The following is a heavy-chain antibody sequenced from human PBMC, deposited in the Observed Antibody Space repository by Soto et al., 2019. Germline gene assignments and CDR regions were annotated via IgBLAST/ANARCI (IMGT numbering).Heavy chain of an antibody. J-gene: IGHJ6*02. V-gene: IGHV3-74*01. CDR1: AFTFSNYW. CDR3: ARRDQIAYYYGMDV. Sequence: GGSLRLSCAASAFTFSNYWMNWVRQAAGKGPVWVSRINSDGSITGYADSVKGQFTISRDNAKNTLYLQMNSLSAEDTAVYYCARRDQIAYYYGMDVWGQGTTVTVS. CDR2: INSDGSIT. D-gene: IGHD2-21*01.